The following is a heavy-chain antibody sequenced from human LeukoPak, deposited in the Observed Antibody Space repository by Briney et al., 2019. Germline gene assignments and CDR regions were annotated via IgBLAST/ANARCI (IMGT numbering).Heavy chain of an antibody. D-gene: IGHD5-12*01. CDR3: AGSLGYSSDSYYYGMDV. CDR1: GFTVSNNY. J-gene: IGHJ6*02. CDR2: IYFAGSA. Sequence: PGGSLRLSCAASGFTVSNNYMTWVRQAPGKGLEWVSVIYFAGSAYYADSVKGRFTISRDDSKNTVYLQMDILSADDTAVYYCAGSLGYSSDSYYYGMDVWGQGTTVNVSS. V-gene: IGHV3-66*01.